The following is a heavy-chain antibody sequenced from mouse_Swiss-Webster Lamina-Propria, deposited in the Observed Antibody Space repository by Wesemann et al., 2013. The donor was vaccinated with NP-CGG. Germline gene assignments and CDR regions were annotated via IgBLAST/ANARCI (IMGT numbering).Heavy chain of an antibody. Sequence: QRPEQGLEWIGWIFPGDGSTKYNEKFKGKATLTTDKSSSTAYMQLSRLTSEDSAVYFCARRRSYYFDYWGQGTTLTVSS. J-gene: IGHJ2*01. V-gene: IGHV1S56*01. CDR2: IFPGDGST. CDR3: ARRRSYYFDY.